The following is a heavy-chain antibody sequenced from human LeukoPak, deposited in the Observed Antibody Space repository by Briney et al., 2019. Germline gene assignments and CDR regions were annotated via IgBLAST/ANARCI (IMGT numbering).Heavy chain of an antibody. Sequence: SETLSLTCTVSGGSISSGDYYWSWIRQPPGKGLEWIGYIYYSGSTYYNPSLKSRVTISVDTSKNQFSLKLSSVTAADTAVYYCARGSLEYYFDYWGQGTLVTVSS. V-gene: IGHV4-30-4*08. CDR1: GGSISSGDYY. J-gene: IGHJ4*02. CDR2: IYYSGST. CDR3: ARGSLEYYFDY. D-gene: IGHD3-3*01.